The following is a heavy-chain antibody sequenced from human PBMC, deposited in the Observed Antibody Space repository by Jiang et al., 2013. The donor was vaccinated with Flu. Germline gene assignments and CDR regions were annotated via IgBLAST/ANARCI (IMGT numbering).Heavy chain of an antibody. CDR2: ISAYNGNT. CDR3: AIDMVREVEAFDI. Sequence: GAEVKKPGASMKVSCKASGYTFTSYGITWVRQAPGQGLEWMGWISAYNGNTNLAQKFQGRVTMTTDTSTSTAYMELRSLRSDDTAVYFCAIDMVREVEAFDIWGQGTMVTVSA. CDR1: GYTFTSYG. V-gene: IGHV1-18*01. D-gene: IGHD3-10*01. J-gene: IGHJ3*02.